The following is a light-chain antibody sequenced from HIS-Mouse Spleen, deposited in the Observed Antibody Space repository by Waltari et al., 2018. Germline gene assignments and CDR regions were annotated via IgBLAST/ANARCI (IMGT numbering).Light chain of an antibody. CDR3: YSTDSSGNHRV. Sequence: SYELTQPPSVSVSPGQTARITCSGDALPKKYAYWYQQKSGQAPVLVIYEDSKRPSGIPERFFGSRSGTIATLTISGAQVEDEADYYCYSTDSSGNHRVFGGGTKLTVL. CDR1: ALPKKY. V-gene: IGLV3-10*01. J-gene: IGLJ2*01. CDR2: EDS.